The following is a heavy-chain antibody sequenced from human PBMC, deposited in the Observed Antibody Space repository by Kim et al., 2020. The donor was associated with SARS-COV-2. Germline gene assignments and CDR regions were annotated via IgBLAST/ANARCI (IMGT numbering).Heavy chain of an antibody. D-gene: IGHD3-10*01. Sequence: GGSLRLSCSASGFTFSSYAMHWVRQAPGKGLEYVSAISSNGGSTYYADSVKGRFTISRDNSKNTLYLQMSSLRAEDTAVYYCVKGGITMVRGITIADFDYWGQGTLVTVSS. J-gene: IGHJ4*02. CDR1: GFTFSSYA. CDR3: VKGGITMVRGITIADFDY. V-gene: IGHV3-64D*09. CDR2: ISSNGGST.